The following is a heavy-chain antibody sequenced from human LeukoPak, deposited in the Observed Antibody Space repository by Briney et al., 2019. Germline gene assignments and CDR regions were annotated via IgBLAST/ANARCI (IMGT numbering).Heavy chain of an antibody. CDR2: IYSGGST. CDR3: ARSDATVVKPPDY. D-gene: IGHD4-23*01. V-gene: IGHV3-53*01. Sequence: GGSLRLSCAASGFTVSSNYMSWVRQAPGKGLEWVSVIYSGGSTYYADSVKGRFTISRDNSKNTLYLQMNSLRAEDTAVYYCARSDATVVKPPDYWGQGTLVTVPS. J-gene: IGHJ4*02. CDR1: GFTVSSNY.